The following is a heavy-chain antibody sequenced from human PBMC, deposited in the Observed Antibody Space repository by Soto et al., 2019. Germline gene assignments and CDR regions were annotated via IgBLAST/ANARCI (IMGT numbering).Heavy chain of an antibody. Sequence: QVQLVQSGAEVKQPGSSVKVSCKASGGTFSSYAISWVRQAPGQGLEWMGGIIPIFGTANYAQKFQGRVTITADESTSTAYMELSSLRSEDTAVYYCARGDYYGSGSSVILDYWGQGTLVTVSS. J-gene: IGHJ4*02. CDR3: ARGDYYGSGSSVILDY. D-gene: IGHD3-10*01. CDR2: IIPIFGTA. V-gene: IGHV1-69*01. CDR1: GGTFSSYA.